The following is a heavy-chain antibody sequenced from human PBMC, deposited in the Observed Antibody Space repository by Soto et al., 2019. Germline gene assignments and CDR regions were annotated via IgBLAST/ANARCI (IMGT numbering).Heavy chain of an antibody. Sequence: GESLKISCKGSGYRFTSYWISWVRQMPGKGLEWMGRIDPSDSYTNYSPSFQGHVTISADKSISTAYLQWSSLKASDTAMYYCARHPPPNYDILTGSYYYGMDVWGQGTTVTVSS. CDR3: ARHPPPNYDILTGSYYYGMDV. V-gene: IGHV5-10-1*01. J-gene: IGHJ6*02. CDR2: IDPSDSYT. CDR1: GYRFTSYW. D-gene: IGHD3-9*01.